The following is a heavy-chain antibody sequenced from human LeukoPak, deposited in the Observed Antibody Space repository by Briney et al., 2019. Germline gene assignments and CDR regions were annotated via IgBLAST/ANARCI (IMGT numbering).Heavy chain of an antibody. CDR2: ISSSSSYI. J-gene: IGHJ4*02. D-gene: IGHD6-19*01. CDR3: ARETVAGPVDY. Sequence: GGSLRLPCAASAFTFSSYSMNWVRQAPGKGLEWVSSISSSSSYIYYADSVKGRFTISRDNAKNSLYLQLNSLRAEDTALYYCARETVAGPVDYGGQGTLVTVSS. CDR1: AFTFSSYS. V-gene: IGHV3-21*01.